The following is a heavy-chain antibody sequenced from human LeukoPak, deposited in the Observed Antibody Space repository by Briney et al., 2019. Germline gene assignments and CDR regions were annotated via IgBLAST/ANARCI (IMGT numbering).Heavy chain of an antibody. J-gene: IGHJ3*02. V-gene: IGHV1-69*13. CDR3: ARGITVGATTYGAFDI. CDR2: IIPIFGTA. CDR1: GGTFSSYA. Sequence: ASVKVSCKASGGTFSSYAISWVRQAPGQGLEWMGGIIPIFGTANYAKKFQGRVTSTGDESTSTDYMELRRLRSEDTAVYYCARGITVGATTYGAFDIWGQGTMVTVSS. D-gene: IGHD1-26*01.